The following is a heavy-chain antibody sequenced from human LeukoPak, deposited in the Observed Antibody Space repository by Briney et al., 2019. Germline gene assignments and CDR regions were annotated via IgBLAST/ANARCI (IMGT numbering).Heavy chain of an antibody. Sequence: ASVTVSCKASGGTFSSYTISWVRQAPGQGLEWMGRIIPILGIANYAQKFQGRVTVTADKSTSTAYMELSSLRSEDTAVYYCAVGGSSWYYFDYWGQGTLVTVSA. CDR1: GGTFSSYT. V-gene: IGHV1-69*02. J-gene: IGHJ4*02. CDR2: IIPILGIA. CDR3: AVGGSSWYYFDY. D-gene: IGHD6-13*01.